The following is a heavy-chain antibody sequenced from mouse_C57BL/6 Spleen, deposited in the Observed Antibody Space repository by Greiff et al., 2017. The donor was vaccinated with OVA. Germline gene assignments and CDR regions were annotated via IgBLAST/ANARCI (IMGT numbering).Heavy chain of an antibody. J-gene: IGHJ4*01. CDR2: ISGGGGNT. V-gene: IGHV5-9*01. D-gene: IGHD1-1*01. CDR1: GFTFSSYT. CDR3: ARHYYGSSYAMDY. Sequence: EVHLVESGGGLVKPGGSLKLSCAASGFTFSSYTMSWVRQTPEKRLEWVATISGGGGNTYYPDSVKGRFTISRDNAKNTLYLQMSSLRSEDTALYYCARHYYGSSYAMDYWGQGTSVTVSS.